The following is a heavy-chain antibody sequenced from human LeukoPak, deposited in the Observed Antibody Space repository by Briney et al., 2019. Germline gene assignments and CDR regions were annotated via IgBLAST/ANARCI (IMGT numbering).Heavy chain of an antibody. CDR3: ARTYHYDSIGYHFDS. D-gene: IGHD3-22*01. Sequence: PSETLSLTCTVSGGSISSGGYYWSWIRQHPEKGLEWIGYIYYSGSTSYNPSLKSRVVISLDASDNQVSLKLRSATAADTAVYFCARTYHYDSIGYHFDSWGQGTVVTVSS. J-gene: IGHJ4*02. CDR1: GGSISSGGYY. V-gene: IGHV4-31*03. CDR2: IYYSGST.